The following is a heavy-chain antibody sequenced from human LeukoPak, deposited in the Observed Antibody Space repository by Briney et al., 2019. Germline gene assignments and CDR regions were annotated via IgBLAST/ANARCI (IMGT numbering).Heavy chain of an antibody. V-gene: IGHV3-53*01. CDR2: IYSGGST. Sequence: GGSLRLSCAASGFTVSSNYMSWVRQAPGKGLEWVSVIYSGGSTYYADSVKGRFTISRDNSKNTLYLQMNSLRAEDTAVYYCAKDRGASYYPDYFDYWGQGTLVTVSS. CDR3: AKDRGASYYPDYFDY. D-gene: IGHD2-2*01. J-gene: IGHJ4*02. CDR1: GFTVSSNY.